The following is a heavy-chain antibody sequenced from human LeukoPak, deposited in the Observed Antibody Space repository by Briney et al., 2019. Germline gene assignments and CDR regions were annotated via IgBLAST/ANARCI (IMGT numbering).Heavy chain of an antibody. CDR1: GGSFSGYH. D-gene: IGHD3-10*01. J-gene: IGHJ6*04. Sequence: SETLSLTCAVSGGSFSGYHWNWIRQAPGKGLEWIGEIYHSGLSNYNPTLESRVSISQDTSKRQFFLRLTSVTAADTAVYYCARDTVIRGLGYHNCAMDIWGKGTTGTVSS. V-gene: IGHV4-34*01. CDR2: IYHSGLS. CDR3: ARDTVIRGLGYHNCAMDI.